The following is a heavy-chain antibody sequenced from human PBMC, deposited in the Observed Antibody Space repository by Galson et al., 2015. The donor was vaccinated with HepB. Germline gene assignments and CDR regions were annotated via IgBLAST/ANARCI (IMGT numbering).Heavy chain of an antibody. V-gene: IGHV1-46*01. CDR3: ARGLDCSGGSCHRFDY. CDR2: INPSGGST. J-gene: IGHJ4*02. CDR1: GYTFTSYY. Sequence: SVKVSCKASGYTFTSYYMHWVRQAPGQGLEWVGIINPSGGSTSYAQKFQGRVTMTRDTSTSTVYMELSSLRSEDTAVYYCARGLDCSGGSCHRFDYWGQGTLVTVSS. D-gene: IGHD2-15*01.